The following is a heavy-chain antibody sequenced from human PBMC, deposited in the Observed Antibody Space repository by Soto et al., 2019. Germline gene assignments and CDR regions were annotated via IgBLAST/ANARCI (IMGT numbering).Heavy chain of an antibody. CDR3: AGARTPIAAAGTFDY. CDR2: IIPILGIA. D-gene: IGHD6-13*01. J-gene: IGHJ4*02. V-gene: IGHV1-69*02. CDR1: GGTFSSYT. Sequence: QVQLVQSGAEVKKPGSSVKVSCKASGGTFSSYTISWVRQAPGQGLEWMGRIIPILGIANYAQKFQGRVTITADKSTSTAYRQLSSLRSEDTAVYYCAGARTPIAAAGTFDYWGQGTLVTVSS.